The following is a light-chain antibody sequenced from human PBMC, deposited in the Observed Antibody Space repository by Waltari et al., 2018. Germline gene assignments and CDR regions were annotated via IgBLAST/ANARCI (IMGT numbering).Light chain of an antibody. CDR1: TPHICHNY. V-gene: IGLV1-51*01. J-gene: IGLJ3*02. CDR3: GTWDSSLGIGV. CDR2: EDN. Sequence: QSVLTPAPSVSAAPGQKVTISCSGCTPHICHNYLSWYQPFPGTTPKLPIDEDNRRPSGIPDRFSGSKSGASATLGITGLQTGDEANDYCGTWDSSLGIGVLGGGTRVTVL.